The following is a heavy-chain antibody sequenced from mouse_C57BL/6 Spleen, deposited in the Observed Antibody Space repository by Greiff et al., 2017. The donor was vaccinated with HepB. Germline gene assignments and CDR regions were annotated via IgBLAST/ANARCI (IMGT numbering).Heavy chain of an antibody. J-gene: IGHJ2*01. CDR3: ARRRTDSSGYYFDY. Sequence: VQLQQSGPELVKPGASVKISCKASGYAFSSSWMNWVKQRPGKGLEWIGRIYPGDGDTNYNGKFKGKATLTADKSSSTAYMQLSSLTSEDSAVYFCARRRTDSSGYYFDYWGQGTTLTVSS. CDR1: GYAFSSSW. V-gene: IGHV1-82*01. D-gene: IGHD3-2*02. CDR2: IYPGDGDT.